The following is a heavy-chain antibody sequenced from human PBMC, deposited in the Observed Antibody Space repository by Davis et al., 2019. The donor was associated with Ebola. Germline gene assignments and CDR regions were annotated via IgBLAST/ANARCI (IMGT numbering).Heavy chain of an antibody. CDR1: GFTFSSYG. Sequence: GESLKISCAASGFTFSSYGMHWVRQAPGKGLEWVAFIRYDGSNKYYADSVKGRFTISRDNSKNTLYLQMNSLRAEDTAVYYCAKDDDFWAGAFDIWGQGTMVTVSS. V-gene: IGHV3-30*02. J-gene: IGHJ3*02. D-gene: IGHD3/OR15-3a*01. CDR2: IRYDGSNK. CDR3: AKDDDFWAGAFDI.